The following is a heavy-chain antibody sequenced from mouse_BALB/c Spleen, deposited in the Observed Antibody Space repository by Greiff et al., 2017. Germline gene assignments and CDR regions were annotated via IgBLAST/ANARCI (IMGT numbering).Heavy chain of an antibody. J-gene: IGHJ4*01. Sequence: VQLQQSGPELVKPGASVKMSCKASGYTFTSYWMHWVKQRPGQGLEWIGYINPSNGYTEYNQKFKDKATLTADKSSSTAYMQLSSLTSEDSAVYDCARGYYGYPYAMDYWGQGTSVTVSS. CDR2: INPSNGYT. CDR1: GYTFTSYW. D-gene: IGHD2-2*01. V-gene: IGHV1-7*01. CDR3: ARGYYGYPYAMDY.